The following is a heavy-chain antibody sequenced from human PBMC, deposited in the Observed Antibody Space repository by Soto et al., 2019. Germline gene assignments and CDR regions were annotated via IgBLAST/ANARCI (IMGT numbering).Heavy chain of an antibody. CDR3: ARHLGGNHFYYGMDV. J-gene: IGHJ6*02. CDR1: GGTFSSYA. V-gene: IGHV1-69*12. D-gene: IGHD3-16*01. CDR2: IIPIFGTP. Sequence: QVQLVQSGAEVKKPGSSVKVSCKASGGTFSSYAISWVRQAPGQGLEWMGGIIPIFGTPDYAQRFQGRVTITADESTSTLYMELSRLRSEDTAMYYCARHLGGNHFYYGMDVWGQGTTVTGSS.